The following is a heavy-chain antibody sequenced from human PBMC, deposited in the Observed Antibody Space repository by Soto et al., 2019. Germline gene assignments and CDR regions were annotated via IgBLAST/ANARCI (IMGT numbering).Heavy chain of an antibody. D-gene: IGHD6-13*01. CDR1: GGSFSGYY. CDR3: ARGDSSSWRGPFLDV. CDR2: INHSGST. V-gene: IGHV4-34*01. Sequence: KTSETLSLTCAVYGGSFSGYYWSWIRQPPGKGLEWIGEINHSGSTNYNPSLKSRVTISVDTSKNQFSLKLSSVTAADTAVYYCARGDSSSWRGPFLDVWGQGTTVTVSS. J-gene: IGHJ6*02.